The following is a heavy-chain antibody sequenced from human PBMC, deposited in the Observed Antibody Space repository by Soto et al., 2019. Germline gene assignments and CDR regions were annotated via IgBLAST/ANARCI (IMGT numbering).Heavy chain of an antibody. J-gene: IGHJ3*01. V-gene: IGHV4-31*03. CDR2: LYGSGST. D-gene: IGHD2-15*01. CDR1: GGSIRGADYF. CDR3: AREGKKISTHGGWNAFDL. Sequence: QVQLQESGPGLVKPSQTLSLTCTVSGGSIRGADYFWSWIRQHPGKGLEWIGYLYGSGSTYANPSLKGRITISMDMSKNRLSLNLTSVTAADTAVYYCAREGKKISTHGGWNAFDLWGQGTKVSVSS.